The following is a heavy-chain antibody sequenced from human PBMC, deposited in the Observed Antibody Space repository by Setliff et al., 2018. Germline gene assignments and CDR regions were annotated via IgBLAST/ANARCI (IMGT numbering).Heavy chain of an antibody. D-gene: IGHD5-18*01. CDR1: GYTFTNYD. Sequence: ASVKVSCKTSGYTFTNYDINWVRQATGQGLEWMGWMSPNSGNTGYAQNFQGRVSMTRNTSISTAYMELNSLTSEDTAVYYCARSKVEAAMVKHNWFDPWGQGTLVTVSS. CDR3: ARSKVEAAMVKHNWFDP. J-gene: IGHJ5*02. V-gene: IGHV1-8*02. CDR2: MSPNSGNT.